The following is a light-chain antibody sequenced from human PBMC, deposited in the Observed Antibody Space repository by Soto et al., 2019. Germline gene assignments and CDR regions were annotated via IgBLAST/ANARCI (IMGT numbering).Light chain of an antibody. Sequence: TVMTQSPATLSMSPGDRAALSCRASLNVATNMAWYQQKPGQAPRLLIYGASIRATGVPARFTGSGYGTEFTLAINNIQSEDFAVYYCNQYNTGLRTFGRGTRVEV. CDR3: NQYNTGLRT. CDR2: GAS. J-gene: IGKJ1*01. V-gene: IGKV3-15*01. CDR1: LNVATN.